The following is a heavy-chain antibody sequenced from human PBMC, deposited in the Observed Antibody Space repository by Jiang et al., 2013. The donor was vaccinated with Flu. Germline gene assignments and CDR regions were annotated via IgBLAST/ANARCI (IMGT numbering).Heavy chain of an antibody. Sequence: TNYNPSLKSRVTISVDTSKNQFSLKLSSVTAADTAVYYCARGPMGLVKYWGQGTLVTVSS. V-gene: IGHV4-34*01. CDR3: ARGPMGLVKY. J-gene: IGHJ4*02. CDR2: T. D-gene: IGHD6-19*01.